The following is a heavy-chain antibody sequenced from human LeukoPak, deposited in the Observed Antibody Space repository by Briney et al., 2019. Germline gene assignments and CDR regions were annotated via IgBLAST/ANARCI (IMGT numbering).Heavy chain of an antibody. Sequence: PGGSLRLSCAASGFTVSSNYMSWVRQAAGKGLEWVSVIYGSSRTYCADSVKGRFTISRDNSKNTVYLQMDSLRAEDTAVYYCARDRVDGYNYGDYFDNWGQGTLVTVSS. CDR1: GFTVSSNY. D-gene: IGHD5-18*01. CDR2: IYGSSRT. J-gene: IGHJ4*02. V-gene: IGHV3-66*01. CDR3: ARDRVDGYNYGDYFDN.